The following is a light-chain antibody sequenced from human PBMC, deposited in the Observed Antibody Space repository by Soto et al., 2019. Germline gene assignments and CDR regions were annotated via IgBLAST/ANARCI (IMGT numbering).Light chain of an antibody. CDR3: QQYGSSLWT. V-gene: IGKV3-20*01. Sequence: EIVLTQSPGTLSLSPGERATLSCRASQSVFSSYLAWYQKKPGQAPRLLIYGASSRATGIPDRFSGSGSGTDFTLTISSLEPEDFALYYCQQYGSSLWTFCQGTKVDIK. CDR1: QSVFSSY. J-gene: IGKJ1*01. CDR2: GAS.